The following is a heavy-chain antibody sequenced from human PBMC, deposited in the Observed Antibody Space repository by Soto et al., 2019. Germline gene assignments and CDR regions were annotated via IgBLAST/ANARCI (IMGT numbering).Heavy chain of an antibody. J-gene: IGHJ4*02. CDR3: AREGWGAWPLSDLSPYFDY. CDR2: ISYDGDTQ. Sequence: GGSLRLSCAASGFTFLAYSMHWVRQAPGKGLEWVAIISYDGDTQFYADSVKGRFTISRDNSKSMLYLQMNSLRADDTAVYYCAREGWGAWPLSDLSPYFDYWGQGTPVTVSS. V-gene: IGHV3-30-3*01. D-gene: IGHD3-16*02. CDR1: GFTFLAYS.